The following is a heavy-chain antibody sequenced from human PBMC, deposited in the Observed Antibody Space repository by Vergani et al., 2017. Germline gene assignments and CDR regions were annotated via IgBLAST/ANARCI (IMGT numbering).Heavy chain of an antibody. CDR1: GFTFSSYW. CDR2: INSDGSST. D-gene: IGHD3-22*01. J-gene: IGHJ4*02. Sequence: EVQLVESGGGLVKPGGSLRLSCAASGFTFSSYWMHWVRQAPGKGRVWVSRINSDGSSTRYADSVKGRCTISRDNAKNTLYLQMNSLRAEDTGVYYCAREDYYDSSGYSYWGQGTLVTVSS. CDR3: AREDYYDSSGYSY. V-gene: IGHV3-74*01.